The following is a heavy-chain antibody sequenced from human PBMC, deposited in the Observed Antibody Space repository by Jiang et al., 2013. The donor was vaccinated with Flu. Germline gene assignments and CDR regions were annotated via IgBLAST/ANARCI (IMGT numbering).Heavy chain of an antibody. D-gene: IGHD2-15*01. CDR2: IIPIFGTA. Sequence: VQLVESGAEVKKPGSSVKVSCKASGGTFSSYAISWVRQAPGQGLEWMGGIIPIFGTANYAQKFQGRVTITADESTSTAYMELSSLRSEDTAVYYCARVKSVRYCSGGSCYSDRWYYFDYWGQGTLVTVSS. V-gene: IGHV1-69*01. CDR1: GGTFSSYA. CDR3: ARVKSVRYCSGGSCYSDRWYYFDY. J-gene: IGHJ4*02.